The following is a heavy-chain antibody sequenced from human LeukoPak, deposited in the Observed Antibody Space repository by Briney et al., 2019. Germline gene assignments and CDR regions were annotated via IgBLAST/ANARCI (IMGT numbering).Heavy chain of an antibody. CDR2: ISTYNGNT. V-gene: IGHV1-18*01. D-gene: IGHD2-21*01. CDR3: ARDSYSSYYFDY. Sequence: ASVKVSCKASGYTFTSYGVSWVRQAPGQGLEWMGWISTYNGNTNYAQKFQGRVTMTTDTSTNTAYMELRSLRSDDTAVYYCARDSYSSYYFDYWGQGTLVTVSS. CDR1: GYTFTSYG. J-gene: IGHJ4*02.